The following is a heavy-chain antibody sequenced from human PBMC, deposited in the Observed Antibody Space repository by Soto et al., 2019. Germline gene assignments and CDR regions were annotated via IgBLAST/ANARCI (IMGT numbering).Heavy chain of an antibody. D-gene: IGHD3-3*01. Sequence: PSETLSLTCTVSGGSISSYYWSWIRQPPGKGLEWSGYIYYSGSTNYNPSLKSRVTISVDPPKNQSSLKLSSVTAAHTAPDYCPRVRFLEWLFGYYGIDVWGQGTTVTVSS. CDR3: PRVRFLEWLFGYYGIDV. V-gene: IGHV4-59*01. CDR2: IYYSGST. J-gene: IGHJ6*02. CDR1: GGSISSYY.